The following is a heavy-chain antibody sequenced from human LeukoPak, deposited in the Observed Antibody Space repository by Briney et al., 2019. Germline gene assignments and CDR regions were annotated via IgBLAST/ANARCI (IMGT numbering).Heavy chain of an antibody. D-gene: IGHD6-13*01. V-gene: IGHV4-38-2*02. J-gene: IGHJ5*02. CDR2: IYHSGST. CDR1: GYSISSGYY. CDR3: ARMDSRLQLLVRRGYNWFDP. Sequence: ASETLSLTCTVSGYSISSGYYWGWIRQPPGKGLEWIGSIYHSGSTYYNPSLKGRVTISVDTSKNQFSLKLSSVTAADTAVYYCARMDSRLQLLVRRGYNWFDPWGQGTLVTVSS.